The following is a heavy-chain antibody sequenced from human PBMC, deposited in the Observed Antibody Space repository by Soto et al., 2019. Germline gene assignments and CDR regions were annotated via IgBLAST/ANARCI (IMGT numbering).Heavy chain of an antibody. Sequence: GGSLRLSCAASGFPFSSYEMNWVRQAPGKGLEWVSYISGTSTTIYYGDSMKGRFTISRDNAKNSLYLQMNSLRAEDTAVYYCAREMYSYGAGRYSPDAFDIWGQGTLVTVSS. D-gene: IGHD3-10*01. CDR2: ISGTSTTI. CDR3: AREMYSYGAGRYSPDAFDI. CDR1: GFPFSSYE. V-gene: IGHV3-48*03. J-gene: IGHJ3*02.